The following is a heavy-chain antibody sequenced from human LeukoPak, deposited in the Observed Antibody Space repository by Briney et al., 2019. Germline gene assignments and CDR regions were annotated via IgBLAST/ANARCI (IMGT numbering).Heavy chain of an antibody. CDR1: GGSISSYY. J-gene: IGHJ2*01. CDR3: AREVGGDYWYFDL. Sequence: SETLSLTCTVSGGSISSYYWSWIRQPPGKGLEWIGYIYYSGSTNYNPSLKSRVTISVDTSKNQFPLKLSSVTAADTAVYYCAREVGGDYWYFDLWGRGTLVTVSS. CDR2: IYYSGST. D-gene: IGHD4-17*01. V-gene: IGHV4-59*01.